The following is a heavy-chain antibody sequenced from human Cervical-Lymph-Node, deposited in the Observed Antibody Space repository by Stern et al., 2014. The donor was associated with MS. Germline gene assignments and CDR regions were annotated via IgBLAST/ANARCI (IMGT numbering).Heavy chain of an antibody. V-gene: IGHV3-30*09. CDR1: GSTFSKSA. CDR2: ISHDGSNK. Sequence: VHLVESGGGVVPPGRSLRLSCADSGSTFSKSAMHWVRLAPGQGLEWVAVISHDGSNKQYGDSVKGRLAISRDNSRNTLSLEIYSLRAEDTAVYYCVRTESFYYYDGMDVWGHGTTVIVSS. J-gene: IGHJ6*02. CDR3: VRTESFYYYDGMDV.